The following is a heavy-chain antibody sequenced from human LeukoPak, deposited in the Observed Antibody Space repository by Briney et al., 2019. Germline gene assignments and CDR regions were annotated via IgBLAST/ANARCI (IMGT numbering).Heavy chain of an antibody. CDR3: ASLAAAFPNAFDI. D-gene: IGHD6-13*01. CDR2: TNWNGGST. J-gene: IGHJ3*02. V-gene: IGHV3-20*04. Sequence: PGGSLRLSCAASGFTFDDYGMSWVRQAPGKGLELVSGTNWNGGSTGYADSVKGRFTISRDNAKNSLYLQMNSLRAEDTALHYCASLAAAFPNAFDIWGQGTMVTVSS. CDR1: GFTFDDYG.